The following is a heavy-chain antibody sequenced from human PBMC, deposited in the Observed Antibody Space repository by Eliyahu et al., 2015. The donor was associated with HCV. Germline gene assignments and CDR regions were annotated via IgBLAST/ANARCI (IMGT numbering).Heavy chain of an antibody. CDR2: ISGSGGST. V-gene: IGHV3-23*01. J-gene: IGHJ4*02. D-gene: IGHD5-18*01. CDR3: AKGDYSYVVVRVDY. Sequence: EVQLLESGGGLVQPGGSLRLSCAASGFXFSSYAMSLGPPGPGEGAGWVSAISGSGGSTYYADSVKGRFTISRDNSKNTLYLQMNSLRAEDTAVYYCAKGDYSYVVVRVDYWGQGTLVTVSS. CDR1: GFXFSSYA.